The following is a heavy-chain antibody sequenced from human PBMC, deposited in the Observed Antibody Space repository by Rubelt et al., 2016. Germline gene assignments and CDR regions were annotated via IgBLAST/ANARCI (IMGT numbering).Heavy chain of an antibody. CDR3: ARAWVTRKYYYYYYGMDV. D-gene: IGHD2-21*02. Sequence: LGWVGEINHSGSTNYNPSLKSRVTISVDTSKNQFSLKLSSVTAADTAVYYCARAWVTRKYYYYYYGMDVWGQGTTVTVSS. J-gene: IGHJ6*02. CDR2: INHSGST. V-gene: IGHV4-34*01.